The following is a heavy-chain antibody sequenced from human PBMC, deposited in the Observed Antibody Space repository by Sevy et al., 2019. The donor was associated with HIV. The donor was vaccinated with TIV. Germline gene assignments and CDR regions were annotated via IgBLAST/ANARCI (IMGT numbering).Heavy chain of an antibody. Sequence: GGSLRLSCAASGFTFDDYAIHWVRQAPGKGLEWVSGLSWNSGTIDYADSVKGRFTISRDNTKKSLYLQMNSLRTEDMALYYCAKGAGQWLGDAFDVWGQGTMVTVSS. CDR3: AKGAGQWLGDAFDV. J-gene: IGHJ3*01. CDR1: GFTFDDYA. CDR2: LSWNSGTI. V-gene: IGHV3-9*03. D-gene: IGHD6-19*01.